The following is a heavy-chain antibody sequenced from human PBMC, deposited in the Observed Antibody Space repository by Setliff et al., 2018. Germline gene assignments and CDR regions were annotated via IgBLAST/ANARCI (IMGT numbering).Heavy chain of an antibody. D-gene: IGHD2-15*01. CDR2: INAGNGNT. V-gene: IGHV1-3*01. CDR1: GYTFTSYA. CDR3: AGLVGGPNWFDP. J-gene: IGHJ5*02. Sequence: ASVKVSCKASGYTFTSYAMHWVRQAPGQRLEWMGWINAGNGNTKYSQKFQGRVTITRDTSASTAYMELSSLRSEDTAVYYCAGLVGGPNWFDPWGQGTLVTVSS.